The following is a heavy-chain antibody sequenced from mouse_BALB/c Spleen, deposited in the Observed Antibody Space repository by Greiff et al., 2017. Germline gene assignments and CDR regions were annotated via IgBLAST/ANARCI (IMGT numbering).Heavy chain of an antibody. D-gene: IGHD2-3*01. CDR3: ASSYDGYF. J-gene: IGHJ4*01. CDR2: IDPANGNT. V-gene: IGHV14-3*02. CDR1: GFNIKDTY. Sequence: DVKLQESGAELVKPGASVKLSCTASGFNIKDTYMHWVKQRPEQGLEWIGRIDPANGNTKYDPKFQGKATITADTSSNTAYLQLSSLTSEDTAVYYCASSYDGYFWGQGTSVTVSS.